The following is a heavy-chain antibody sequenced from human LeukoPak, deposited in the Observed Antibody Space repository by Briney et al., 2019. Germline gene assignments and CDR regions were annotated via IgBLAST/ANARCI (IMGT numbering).Heavy chain of an antibody. CDR3: AKDRAVTGYFDL. Sequence: GGSLRLSCAASGFTFSSYSMHWVRQAPGKGLEWVAFIRYDGSNKYYADSVKGRFTISRDNSKNTLYLQMNSLRAEDTAVYYCAKDRAVTGYFDLWGRGTLVTVSS. CDR1: GFTFSSYS. D-gene: IGHD4-17*01. V-gene: IGHV3-30*02. CDR2: IRYDGSNK. J-gene: IGHJ2*01.